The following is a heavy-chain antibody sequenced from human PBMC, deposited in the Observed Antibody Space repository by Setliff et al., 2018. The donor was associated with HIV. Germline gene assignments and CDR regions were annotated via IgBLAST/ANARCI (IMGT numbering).Heavy chain of an antibody. CDR2: IYTSGST. CDR3: SREGGDGYNAGYFDY. V-gene: IGHV4-39*07. J-gene: IGHJ4*02. D-gene: IGHD5-12*01. CDR1: GGSISSSSYY. Sequence: KTSETLSLTCTVSGGSISSSSYYWGWIRQPPGKGLEWIGRIYTSGSTNYNPSLKSRVTITVDMSKNQFSLKLSSVTAADTAVYYCSREGGDGYNAGYFDYWGQGTLVTVSS.